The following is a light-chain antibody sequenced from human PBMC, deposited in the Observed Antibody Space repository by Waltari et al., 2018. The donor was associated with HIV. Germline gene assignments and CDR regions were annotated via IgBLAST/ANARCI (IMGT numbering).Light chain of an antibody. V-gene: IGKV3-20*01. J-gene: IGKJ5*01. CDR1: QSVSSSY. CDR3: QHYDSTPQIT. Sequence: DIVLTQSPGTLSLSPGARATLSCRASQSVSSSYLAWYQQKPGQAPRLFIYGASSRATGIPDRFSGSGSGTDFTLTISRLEPEDFAVYYCQHYDSTPQITFGQGTRLEIK. CDR2: GAS.